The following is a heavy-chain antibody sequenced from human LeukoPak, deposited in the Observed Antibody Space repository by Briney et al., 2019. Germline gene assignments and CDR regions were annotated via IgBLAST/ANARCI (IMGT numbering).Heavy chain of an antibody. D-gene: IGHD1-1*01. CDR3: ARDPGTTTN. V-gene: IGHV1-69*13. Sequence: GASVKVSCKASGGTFSNYAISWVRQAPGQGLEWMGGIIPIFGTSSYAQKFQGRVTITADESTSTAYMELSSLRSEDTAVYYCARDPGTTTNWGQGTLVTVSS. J-gene: IGHJ4*02. CDR1: GGTFSNYA. CDR2: IIPIFGTS.